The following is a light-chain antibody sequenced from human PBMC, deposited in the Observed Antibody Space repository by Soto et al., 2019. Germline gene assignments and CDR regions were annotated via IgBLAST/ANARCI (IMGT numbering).Light chain of an antibody. CDR2: ANS. J-gene: IGLJ2*01. CDR1: SSNIGSND. CDR3: AAWDDSLSVVV. Sequence: QSVLTQPPSASETPGQRVTISCSGSSSNIGSNDAYWYQQLPGTAPKLLIYANSQRPSGVPDRISGSKSGTSASLDISGLRSEDEAHYYCAAWDDSLSVVVFGGGTKVTVL. V-gene: IGLV1-47*02.